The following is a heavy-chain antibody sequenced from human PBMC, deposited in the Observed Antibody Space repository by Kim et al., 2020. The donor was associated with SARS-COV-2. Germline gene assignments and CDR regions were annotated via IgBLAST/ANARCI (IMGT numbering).Heavy chain of an antibody. D-gene: IGHD3-9*01. V-gene: IGHV1-2*04. J-gene: IGHJ6*02. CDR1: GYTFTGYY. CDR3: ARDLEPLNYDILTGYYSYYYYYYGMDV. CDR2: INPNSGGT. Sequence: ASVKVSCKASGYTFTGYYMHWVRQAPGQGLEWMGWINPNSGGTNYAQKFQGWVTMTRDTSISTAYMELSRLRSDDTAVYYCARDLEPLNYDILTGYYSYYYYYYGMDVWGQGTTVTVSS.